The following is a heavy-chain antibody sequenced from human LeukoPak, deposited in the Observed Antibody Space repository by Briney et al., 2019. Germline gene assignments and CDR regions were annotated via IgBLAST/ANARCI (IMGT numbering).Heavy chain of an antibody. CDR1: GFTFSSNN. CDR3: TKDFNWGWDY. D-gene: IGHD7-27*01. J-gene: IGHJ4*02. V-gene: IGHV3-30*02. Sequence: PGGSLRLSCAASGFTFSSNNMPWVRQAPGKGLEWVTFIQHDGNDKYYADSVKGRFTISRDNSKNTLYLQMNSLRAEDTAMYYCTKDFNWGWDYWGQGTLVTVSS. CDR2: IQHDGNDK.